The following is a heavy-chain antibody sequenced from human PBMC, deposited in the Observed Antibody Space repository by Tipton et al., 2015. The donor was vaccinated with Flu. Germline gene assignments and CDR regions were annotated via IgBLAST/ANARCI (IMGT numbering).Heavy chain of an antibody. J-gene: IGHJ1*01. CDR3: ARQPIYYYGTSGLD. V-gene: IGHV4-31*03. CDR1: GGSISSGGAY. CDR2: IYYSGST. D-gene: IGHD3-10*01. Sequence: TLSLTCTVSGGSISSGGAYWTWIRQHPGKGLEWIGGIYYSGSTYHNPSLKSRVTMSVDTSKNQFSLKVFSVTAADTAVYYCARQPIYYYGTSGLDWGPGTLVIVSS.